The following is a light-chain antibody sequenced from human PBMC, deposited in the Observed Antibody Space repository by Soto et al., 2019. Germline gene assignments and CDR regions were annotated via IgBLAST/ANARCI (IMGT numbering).Light chain of an antibody. CDR1: QGISNY. V-gene: IGKV1-27*01. Sequence: DIQMTQSPSSLSASVGDRVTITCRASQGISNYLAWYQQKPGKVPKLLIYAASTLQPGVPSRFSGSGSGTDFTLTISGLQPEDVATYYCQKYNSAPRTFGPGTKVDIK. CDR3: QKYNSAPRT. J-gene: IGKJ3*01. CDR2: AAS.